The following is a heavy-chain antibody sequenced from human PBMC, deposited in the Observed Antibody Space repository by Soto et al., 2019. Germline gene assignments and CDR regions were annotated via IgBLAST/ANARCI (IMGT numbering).Heavy chain of an antibody. V-gene: IGHV4-39*01. CDR3: VSQRTSVLTQAYFDY. D-gene: IGHD2-8*01. Sequence: KPSETLSLTCTVSGGSVSNSNYCWGWIRQSPGKGLEWIGSVYYRGRSYSKSSVKSRVTISVDTSKNQFSLNLNSVTASDTAVYYCVSQRTSVLTQAYFDYWGPGALVTVSS. CDR2: VYYRGRS. CDR1: GGSVSNSNYC. J-gene: IGHJ4*02.